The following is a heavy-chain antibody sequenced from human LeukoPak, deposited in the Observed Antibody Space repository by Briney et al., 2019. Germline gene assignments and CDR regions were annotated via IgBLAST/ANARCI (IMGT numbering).Heavy chain of an antibody. J-gene: IGHJ4*02. D-gene: IGHD1-26*01. Sequence: PGGSLRLSCAASGFTFSSYAMSWVRQAPGKGLEWVSYISSSSSTIYYADSVKGRFAISRDNARTSLYLQINSLRAEDTAIYYCARVSGSSLTHYFDNWGQGTLVTVSS. CDR3: ARVSGSSLTHYFDN. CDR2: ISSSSSTI. CDR1: GFTFSSYA. V-gene: IGHV3-48*04.